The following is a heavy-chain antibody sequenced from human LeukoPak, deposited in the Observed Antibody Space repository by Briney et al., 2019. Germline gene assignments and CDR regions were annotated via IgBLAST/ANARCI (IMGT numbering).Heavy chain of an antibody. CDR2: ISWNSGSI. J-gene: IGHJ4*02. CDR1: GFTFDDYA. Sequence: PGRSLRLSCAASGFTFDDYAMHWVRQAPGKGLERVSGISWNSGSIGYADSVKGRFTISRDNAKNSLYLQMNSLRAEDTALYYCAKDPSPLVGAIDYWGQGTLVTVSS. CDR3: AKDPSPLVGAIDY. V-gene: IGHV3-9*01. D-gene: IGHD1-26*01.